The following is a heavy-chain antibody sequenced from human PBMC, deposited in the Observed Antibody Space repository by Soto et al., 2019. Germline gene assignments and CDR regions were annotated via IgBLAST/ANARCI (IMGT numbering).Heavy chain of an antibody. Sequence: QVQLQESGPGLVKPSETLSLTCTVSGGSISSYYWSWIRQPPGKGLEWIGYIYYSGSTNYNPSLTSRVTISVDTSKNQFSLKLSSVTAAVTAVYYCARGHSGSYRTGEGYYYGMDVWGQGTTVTVSS. CDR3: ARGHSGSYRTGEGYYYGMDV. J-gene: IGHJ6*02. D-gene: IGHD1-26*01. CDR2: IYYSGST. V-gene: IGHV4-59*01. CDR1: GGSISSYY.